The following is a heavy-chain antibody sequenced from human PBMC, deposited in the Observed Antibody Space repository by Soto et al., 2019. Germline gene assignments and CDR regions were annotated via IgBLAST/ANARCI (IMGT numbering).Heavy chain of an antibody. Sequence: YYWNCIRQHPGKGLEWIGYIYYSGSTYYNASLKSRVTISIDTSKNQFSLKMRSVTAADTAVYYCARDYYYGVDVWGQGTTVTVSS. V-gene: IGHV4-31*02. CDR1: YY. J-gene: IGHJ6*02. CDR3: ARDYYYGVDV. CDR2: IYYSGST.